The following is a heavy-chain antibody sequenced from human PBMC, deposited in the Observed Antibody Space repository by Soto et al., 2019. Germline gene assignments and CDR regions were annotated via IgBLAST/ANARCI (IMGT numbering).Heavy chain of an antibody. Sequence: EVLLVESGGGLVQPGGSLKLSCAASGFVFKDSSMHWVRQASGKGLEWVGRIRDRAFSYATAYAASVKGRFTISRDDSTNTADLQMNSLKTEDTAIYYCTRLISAAQDYWGQGTLVTVSS. D-gene: IGHD3-10*01. CDR3: TRLISAAQDY. CDR1: GFVFKDSS. V-gene: IGHV3-73*01. CDR2: IRDRAFSYAT. J-gene: IGHJ4*02.